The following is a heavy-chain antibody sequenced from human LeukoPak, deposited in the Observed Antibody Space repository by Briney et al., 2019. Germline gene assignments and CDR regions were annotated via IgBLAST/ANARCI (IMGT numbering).Heavy chain of an antibody. CDR1: GGSFSGYY. CDR2: INHSGST. Sequence: SETLSLTCAVYGGSFSGYYWSWIRQPPGKGLEWIGEINHSGSTNYNPSLKSRVTISVDTSKNQFSLKLSSVTAADTAVYYCAREKGLMWFGGYFDYWGQGTLVTVSS. D-gene: IGHD3-10*01. V-gene: IGHV4-34*01. CDR3: AREKGLMWFGGYFDY. J-gene: IGHJ4*02.